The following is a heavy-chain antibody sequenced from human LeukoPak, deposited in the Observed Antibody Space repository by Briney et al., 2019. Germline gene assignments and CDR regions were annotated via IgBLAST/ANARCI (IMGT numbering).Heavy chain of an antibody. D-gene: IGHD6-19*01. J-gene: IGHJ4*02. CDR3: ASLYSSGWYPDY. CDR2: ISYSGST. Sequence: SETLSLTCTVSGGSISSGGYYWSWIRQSPGKGLEWIGHISYSGSTYYNPSLKSRVTISVDTSKNQFSLKLSSVTAADTAVYYCASLYSSGWYPDYWGQGTLVTVSS. CDR1: GGSISSGGYY. V-gene: IGHV4-30-2*06.